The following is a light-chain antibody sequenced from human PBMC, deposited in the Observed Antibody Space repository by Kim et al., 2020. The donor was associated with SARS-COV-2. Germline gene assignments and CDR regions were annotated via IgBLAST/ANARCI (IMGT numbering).Light chain of an antibody. CDR3: QQYYGTPYT. CDR1: QSVLYSSNNKNY. CDR2: WAS. Sequence: DIVMTQSPDSLAVSLGERATINCKSSQSVLYSSNNKNYLAWYQQKPGQPPKLLIYWASTRESRVPDRFSGSGSGTDFTLTISSLQAEDVAVYYCQQYYGTPYTFGQGTKLEI. J-gene: IGKJ2*01. V-gene: IGKV4-1*01.